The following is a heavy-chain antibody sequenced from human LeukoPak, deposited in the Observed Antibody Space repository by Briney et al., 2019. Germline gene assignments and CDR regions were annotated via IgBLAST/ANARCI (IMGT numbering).Heavy chain of an antibody. V-gene: IGHV4-39*07. CDR1: DGSISSSSYY. Sequence: TSETLSLTCTVSDGSISSSSYYWGWIRQPPGKGLEWIGSIYHSGSTYYHPSLKSRVTISVDTSKNQFSLKLSSVTAADTAVYYCSRGKYSSGWYYFDYWGQGTLVTVSS. D-gene: IGHD6-13*01. CDR3: SRGKYSSGWYYFDY. CDR2: IYHSGST. J-gene: IGHJ4*02.